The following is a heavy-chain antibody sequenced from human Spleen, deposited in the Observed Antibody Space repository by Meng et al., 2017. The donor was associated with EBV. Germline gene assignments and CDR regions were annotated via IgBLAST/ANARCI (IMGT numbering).Heavy chain of an antibody. D-gene: IGHD1-14*01. CDR3: ATEPY. V-gene: IGHV1-69*18. Sequence: QVQVVRSGGEVKKPGSSVKVSCKASGGSFSTFTINWVRQAPGQGLEWVGMIIPIYGRTSYAQKFQGRVTIIADESTSTAYLDLSSLRSDDTAMYYCATEPYWGQGTLVTVSS. J-gene: IGHJ4*02. CDR1: GGSFSTFT. CDR2: IIPIYGRT.